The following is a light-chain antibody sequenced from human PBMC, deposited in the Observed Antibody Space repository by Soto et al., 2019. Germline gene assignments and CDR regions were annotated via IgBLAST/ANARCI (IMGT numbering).Light chain of an antibody. V-gene: IGLV1-40*01. Sequence: QSVLTQPPSVSGAPGQRVTISCTESSSNIGAGYDVHWYQQLPVTAPKLLIYANSNRPSGVPDRFSGSKSGTSASLAITGLQAEDEADYYCQSYDSSLSAWVFGGGTKLTVL. J-gene: IGLJ3*02. CDR1: SSNIGAGYD. CDR3: QSYDSSLSAWV. CDR2: ANS.